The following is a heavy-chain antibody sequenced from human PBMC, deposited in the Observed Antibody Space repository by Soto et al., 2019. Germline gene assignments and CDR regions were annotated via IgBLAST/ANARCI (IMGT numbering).Heavy chain of an antibody. J-gene: IGHJ4*02. D-gene: IGHD5-12*01. CDR1: GFTFGNAW. V-gene: IGHV3-15*01. CDR2: IKSKTDGGTI. Sequence: GGSLRLSCAASGFTFGNAWMNWVRRAPGKGLEWVGLIKSKTDGGTIDYPAPVKGRFIISRDDSRNTLYLQMNSLKTEDTAVYYCTTAHPRGPDYWGQGTLVTVSS. CDR3: TTAHPRGPDY.